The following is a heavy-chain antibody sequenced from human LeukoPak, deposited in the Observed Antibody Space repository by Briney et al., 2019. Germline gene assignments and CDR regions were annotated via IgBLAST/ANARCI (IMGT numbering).Heavy chain of an antibody. CDR2: INPNSGGT. V-gene: IGHV1-2*02. CDR1: GYTFTGYY. CDR3: ARETTVVTRDYDY. Sequence: ASVKVSCKASGYTFTGYYMHWVRQAPGQGLEWMGWINPNSGGTNYAQEFQGRVTMTRDTSISTAYMELSRLRSDDTAVYYCARETTVVTRDYDYWGQGTLVTVSS. D-gene: IGHD4-17*01. J-gene: IGHJ4*02.